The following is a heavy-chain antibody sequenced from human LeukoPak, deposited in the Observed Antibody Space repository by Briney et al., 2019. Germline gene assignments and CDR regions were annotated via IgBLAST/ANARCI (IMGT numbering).Heavy chain of an antibody. D-gene: IGHD3-10*01. V-gene: IGHV4-39*01. Sequence: PSETLSLTCTVSGGSISSSSYYWGWIRQPPGKGLEWIGSIYYSGGTYYNPSLKSRFTISVDTSKNQFSLKLSSVTAADTAVYYCARHTTMVRGVIEMMPFEYWGQGTLVTVSS. CDR1: GGSISSSSYY. CDR2: IYYSGGT. CDR3: ARHTTMVRGVIEMMPFEY. J-gene: IGHJ4*02.